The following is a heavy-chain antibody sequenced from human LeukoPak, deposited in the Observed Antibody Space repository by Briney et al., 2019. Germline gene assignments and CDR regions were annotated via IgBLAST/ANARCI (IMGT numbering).Heavy chain of an antibody. D-gene: IGHD3-10*01. J-gene: IGHJ6*03. CDR1: GHPINSAYY. CDR2: LYHPDST. CDR3: AKQFDSYFYYYLDV. Sequence: SETLSLTCAVSGHPINSAYYWVWIRQPPGKGLEWIGSLYHPDSTYYNPSLESRVTMSVDTSRNQFSLKLSFVTAADTAVYYCAKQFDSYFYYYLDVWGTGTTVTVSS. V-gene: IGHV4-38-2*01.